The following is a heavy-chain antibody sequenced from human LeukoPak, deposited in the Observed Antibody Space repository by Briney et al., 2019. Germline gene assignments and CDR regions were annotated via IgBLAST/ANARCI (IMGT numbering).Heavy chain of an antibody. CDR1: GFTFSDYH. J-gene: IGHJ4*02. CDR3: ARDEPNRGWYD. Sequence: GGCLRLSCAASGFTFSDYHMSWVRQAPGKGLEWVSAIVVGSTYYTESVKGRFTISRDNSKNTLYLQMNSLRAEDTAVYYCARDEPNRGWYDWGQGTLVTVSS. CDR2: IVVGST. V-gene: IGHV3-53*01. D-gene: IGHD6-19*01.